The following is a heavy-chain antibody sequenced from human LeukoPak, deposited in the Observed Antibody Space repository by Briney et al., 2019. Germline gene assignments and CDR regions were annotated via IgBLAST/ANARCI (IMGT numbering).Heavy chain of an antibody. V-gene: IGHV1-2*06. CDR2: INSNSGGT. J-gene: IGHJ4*02. D-gene: IGHD6-13*01. Sequence: VASVKVSCKASGYTFTGYYMHWVRQAPGQGLEWMGRINSNSGGTNYAQKFQGRVTMTRDTSISTAYMELRSLRSDDTAVYYCARDLGSSWYLPDYWGQGTLVTVSS. CDR3: ARDLGSSWYLPDY. CDR1: GYTFTGYY.